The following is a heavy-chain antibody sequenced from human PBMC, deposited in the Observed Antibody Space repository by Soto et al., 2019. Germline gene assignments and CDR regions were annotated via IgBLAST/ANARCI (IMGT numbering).Heavy chain of an antibody. CDR3: AREGPRPYYYYGMDV. V-gene: IGHV1-18*01. CDR1: GYTFSMSG. J-gene: IGHJ6*02. Sequence: QVQLVQSGAEVKKPGASVKVSCKSSGYTFSMSGISWVRQAPGQGLEWMGWISGYNGKTTYEQKFQDRVTMTTDTSTNMAYMELRSLRSDDTAVYYCAREGPRPYYYYGMDVCGQGTTVTVAS. CDR2: ISGYNGKT.